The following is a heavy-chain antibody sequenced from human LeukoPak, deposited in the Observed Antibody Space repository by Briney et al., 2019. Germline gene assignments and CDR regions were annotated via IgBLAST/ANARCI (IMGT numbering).Heavy chain of an antibody. CDR2: TYYRGST. J-gene: IGHJ4*02. D-gene: IGHD1-26*01. CDR3: ATTTIRLGY. V-gene: IGHV4-39*07. CDR1: GGSISSSSHY. Sequence: SETPSLTCTVSGGSISSSSHYWGWIRQPPGKGLEWIGSTYYRGSTYHNPSLKSRVTISVDTSKNQFSLKLSSVTAADTAVYYCATTTIRLGYWGQGTLVTVSS.